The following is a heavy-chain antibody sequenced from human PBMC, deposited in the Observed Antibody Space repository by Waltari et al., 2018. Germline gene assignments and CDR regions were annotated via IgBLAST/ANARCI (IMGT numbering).Heavy chain of an antibody. CDR1: GFSISSTSYY. CDR3: ARMVGHTALDY. J-gene: IGHJ4*02. CDR2: IFSSGIT. V-gene: IGHV4-39*01. Sequence: QLQESGPGLVKPSETLSLTCSVSGFSISSTSYYWTWIRQPPGKGLEWIGNIFSSGITYYNPSLKSRVTIFVDTSKNQFSLKVTSVSATDTAVYYCARMVGHTALDYWGQGALVTVSS. D-gene: IGHD5-18*01.